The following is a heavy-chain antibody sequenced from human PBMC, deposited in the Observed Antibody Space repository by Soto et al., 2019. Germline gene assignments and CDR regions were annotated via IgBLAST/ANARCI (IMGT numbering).Heavy chain of an antibody. J-gene: IGHJ6*03. D-gene: IGHD3-3*01. CDR1: GGAISSYY. V-gene: IGHV4-59*01. Sequence: SETLSLTCTVSGGAISSYYWSWIRQPPGKGLGWIGYVYPSGRTNYNPSLKSRVTISLDTSKNQFSLSLSSATAADTAVYYCARAKSYDFWSSYPRPYFGYYYMDVWGKGTTVTVSS. CDR2: VYPSGRT. CDR3: ARAKSYDFWSSYPRPYFGYYYMDV.